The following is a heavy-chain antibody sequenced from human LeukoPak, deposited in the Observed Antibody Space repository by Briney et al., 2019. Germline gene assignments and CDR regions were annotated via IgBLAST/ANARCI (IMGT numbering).Heavy chain of an antibody. CDR2: MNPNSGNT. CDR3: ARGSYGSGSSDFDY. V-gene: IGHV1-8*01. CDR1: GYTFTSYD. J-gene: IGHJ4*02. D-gene: IGHD3-10*01. Sequence: ASVKVSCKASGYTFTSYDINWVRQATGQGLEWMGWMNPNSGNTGYAQKFQGRVTMTRNTSMSTAYMELSSLRSEDTAVYYCARGSYGSGSSDFDYWGQGTLVTVSS.